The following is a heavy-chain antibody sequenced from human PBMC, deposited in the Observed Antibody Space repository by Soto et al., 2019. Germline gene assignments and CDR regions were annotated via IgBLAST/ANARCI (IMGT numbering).Heavy chain of an antibody. CDR2: IIPILGIA. D-gene: IGHD6-6*01. CDR3: ARDQQLVSNWFDP. V-gene: IGHV1-69*08. CDR1: GGTFSSYT. J-gene: IGHJ5*02. Sequence: QVQLVQSGAEVKKPGSSVKVSCKASGGTFSSYTISWVRQAPGQGLEWMGRIIPILGIANYAQKSQGRVTITADKSTSTAYMELSSLRSEDTAVYYCARDQQLVSNWFDPWGQGTLVTVSS.